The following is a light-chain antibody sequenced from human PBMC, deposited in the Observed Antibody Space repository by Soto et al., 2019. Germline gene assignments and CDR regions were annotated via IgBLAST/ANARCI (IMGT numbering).Light chain of an antibody. CDR2: GAS. CDR1: QSVSSY. Sequence: VLTQSPATLSLSPGERATLSCRASQSVSSYLAWYQQKPGQAPRLLIYGASSRATGIPDRFSGSGSGTDFTLTISRLEPEDFAVYYCQQYGSSPLTFGGGTKVDI. CDR3: QQYGSSPLT. V-gene: IGKV3-20*01. J-gene: IGKJ4*01.